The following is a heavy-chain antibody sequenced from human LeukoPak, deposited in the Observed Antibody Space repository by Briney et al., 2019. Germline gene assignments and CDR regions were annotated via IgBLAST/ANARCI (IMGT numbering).Heavy chain of an antibody. V-gene: IGHV3-30*04. CDR3: ARCSLSARIAAAFDP. Sequence: GGSLRLSCAASGFTFSSYAMHWVRQAPGNGLEWVAVISYDGSNKYYADSVKGRFTISRDNSKNTLYLQMNSLRAEDTAVYYCARCSLSARIAAAFDPWGQGTLVTVSS. CDR2: ISYDGSNK. D-gene: IGHD6-13*01. CDR1: GFTFSSYA. J-gene: IGHJ5*02.